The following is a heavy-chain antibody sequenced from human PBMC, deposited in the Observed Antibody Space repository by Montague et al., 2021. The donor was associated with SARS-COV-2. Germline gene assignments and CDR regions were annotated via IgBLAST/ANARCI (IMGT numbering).Heavy chain of an antibody. D-gene: IGHD3-10*01. CDR1: GDSVSNDKYY. J-gene: IGHJ5*02. CDR3: ARSAMIRGVLTSWFDP. Sequence: SETLSLTCTVSGDSVSNDKYYWVWLRQSQGKDREWFRTIYFLGNNNYSPSLKSRVSMSVDTSKNQLSLSLASVTASDTAIYYCARSAMIRGVLTSWFDPWGQGTLVTVSS. V-gene: IGHV4-39*01. CDR2: IYFLGNN.